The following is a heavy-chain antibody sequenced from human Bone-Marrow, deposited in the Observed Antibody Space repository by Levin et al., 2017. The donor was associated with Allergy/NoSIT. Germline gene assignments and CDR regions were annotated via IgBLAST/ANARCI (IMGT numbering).Heavy chain of an antibody. D-gene: IGHD2-2*01. CDR2: IWYDGSNK. CDR3: ARDLEPAAPGYYYYYGMDV. V-gene: IGHV3-33*01. J-gene: IGHJ6*02. Sequence: PGGSLRLSCAASGFTFSSYGMHWVRQAPGKGLEWVAVIWYDGSNKYYADSVKGRFTISRDNSKNTLYLQMNSLRAEDTAVYYCARDLEPAAPGYYYYYGMDVWGQGTTVTVSS. CDR1: GFTFSSYG.